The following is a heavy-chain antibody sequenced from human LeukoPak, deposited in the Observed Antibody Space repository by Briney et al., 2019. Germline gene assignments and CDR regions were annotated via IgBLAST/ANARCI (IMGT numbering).Heavy chain of an antibody. D-gene: IGHD2-8*01. Sequence: SETLSLTCTVSGYSISSGGYSWSWIRQPPGKGLEWIGYIYYSGSTYYNPSLKGRVTISVDTSKNQFSLKLSSVTAADTAVYYCARELVLDNAFDIWGQGTMVTVSS. CDR2: IYYSGST. CDR1: GYSISSGGYS. CDR3: ARELVLDNAFDI. V-gene: IGHV4-30-4*07. J-gene: IGHJ3*02.